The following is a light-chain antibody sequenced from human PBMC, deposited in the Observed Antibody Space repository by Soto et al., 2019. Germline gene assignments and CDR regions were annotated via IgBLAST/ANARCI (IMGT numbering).Light chain of an antibody. J-gene: IGKJ4*01. CDR2: GAS. CDR3: QQYNSWPLT. Sequence: IVMTQSPATLSVSPGERATLSFRASQSVSSNLAWYQQKPGQAPRLLIYGASTRATGIPARFSGSGSGTEFTLSISSLQSEDFAVYYCQQYNSWPLTFGGGTKVDIK. CDR1: QSVSSN. V-gene: IGKV3D-15*01.